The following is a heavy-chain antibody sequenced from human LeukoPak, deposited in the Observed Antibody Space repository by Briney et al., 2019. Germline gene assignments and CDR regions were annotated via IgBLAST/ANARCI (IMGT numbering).Heavy chain of an antibody. Sequence: PSETLSLTCTVSGGSISSYYWSWIRQPAGKGLEWIGRIYTSGSTNYNPSLKSRVTMSVDTPKNQFSLKLSSVTAADTAVYYCASLVVPAANDAFDIWGQGTMVTVSS. CDR1: GGSISSYY. CDR2: IYTSGST. D-gene: IGHD2-2*01. CDR3: ASLVVPAANDAFDI. V-gene: IGHV4-4*07. J-gene: IGHJ3*02.